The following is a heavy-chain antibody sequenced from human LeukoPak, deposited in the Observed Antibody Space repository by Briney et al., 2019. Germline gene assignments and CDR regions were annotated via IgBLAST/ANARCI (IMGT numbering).Heavy chain of an antibody. J-gene: IGHJ4*02. Sequence: GGSPRLSCAASGFTFSSCEMTWVRQAPGKGLEWVSYISSSGSTIYYADPVKGRFTISRDNAKNSLYLQMNSLRAEDTAVYYCARNRGHTSHPHFDYWGQGTLVTVSS. CDR2: ISSSGSTI. CDR3: ARNRGHTSHPHFDY. CDR1: GFTFSSCE. V-gene: IGHV3-48*03.